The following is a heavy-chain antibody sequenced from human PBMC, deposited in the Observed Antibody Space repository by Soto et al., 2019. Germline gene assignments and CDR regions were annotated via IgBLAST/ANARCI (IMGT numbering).Heavy chain of an antibody. CDR2: ISSSSSLL. CDR1: GFTFSSYS. Sequence: LRLSCVASGFTFSSYSMNWVRQAPGKGLEWISYISSSSSLLVYADSVRGRFTISRDNADNSVFLDMNNLRVDDTATYYCARVRATDYEIDYWGQGALVTVSS. D-gene: IGHD4-17*01. V-gene: IGHV3-48*04. CDR3: ARVRATDYEIDY. J-gene: IGHJ4*02.